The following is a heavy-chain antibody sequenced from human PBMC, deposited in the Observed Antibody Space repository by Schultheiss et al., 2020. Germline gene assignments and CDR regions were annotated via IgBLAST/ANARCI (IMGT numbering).Heavy chain of an antibody. CDR3: AISGEVDY. V-gene: IGHV4-38-2*02. Sequence: SQTLSLTCTVSGYSISSGYYWGWIRQPPGKGLEWIGSIYHSGSTYYNPSLKSRVTISVDTSKNQFSLKLSSVTAADTAVYYCAISGEVDYWGQGTLVTVSS. CDR2: IYHSGST. D-gene: IGHD3-10*01. J-gene: IGHJ4*02. CDR1: GYSISSGYY.